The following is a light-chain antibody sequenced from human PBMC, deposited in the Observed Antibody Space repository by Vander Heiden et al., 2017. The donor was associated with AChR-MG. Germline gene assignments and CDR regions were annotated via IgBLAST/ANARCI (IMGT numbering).Light chain of an antibody. CDR1: QSVSSN. CDR2: GAS. J-gene: IGKJ1*01. V-gene: IGKV3-15*01. Sequence: EIEMTQSPATLSVSPGERATLSCRASQSVSSNLAWYQQKPGQAPRLLIYGASTRATGIPARFSGSGYGTEFTLTISSRQSEDFAVYYCQQYKNWPPWTFGQRTKVEIK. CDR3: QQYKNWPPWT.